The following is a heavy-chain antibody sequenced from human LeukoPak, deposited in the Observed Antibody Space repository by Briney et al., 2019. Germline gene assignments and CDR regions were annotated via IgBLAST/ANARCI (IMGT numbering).Heavy chain of an antibody. CDR1: SSGGYY. Sequence: SSGGYYWSWFRQAPGKGLEWVGFIRSKAYGGTTEYAASVKGRFTISRDDSKSIAYLQMNSLKTEDTAAYYCTRGGPIVVVVAATEFDPWGQGTLVTVSS. CDR2: IRSKAYGGTT. D-gene: IGHD2-15*01. CDR3: TRGGPIVVVVAATEFDP. J-gene: IGHJ5*02. V-gene: IGHV3-49*03.